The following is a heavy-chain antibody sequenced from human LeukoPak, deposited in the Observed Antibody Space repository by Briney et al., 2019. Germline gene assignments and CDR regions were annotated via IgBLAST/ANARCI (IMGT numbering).Heavy chain of an antibody. CDR3: AKELPDQDY. J-gene: IGHJ4*02. D-gene: IGHD2-15*01. V-gene: IGHV3-21*04. CDR2: ISDSSSYT. CDR1: GFTFSSYS. Sequence: GGSLRLSCAASGFTFSSYSMNWVRQAPGKGLEWVSSISDSSSYTYYADSLKGRFTISRDNSKNTLYLQMNSLRAEDTAVYYCAKELPDQDYWGQGTLVTVSS.